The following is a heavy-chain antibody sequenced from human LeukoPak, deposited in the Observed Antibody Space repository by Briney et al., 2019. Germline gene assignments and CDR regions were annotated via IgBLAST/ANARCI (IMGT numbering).Heavy chain of an antibody. CDR3: ARGGSWYGY. CDR2: MYYSGST. D-gene: IGHD6-13*01. CDR1: GGSISSYY. V-gene: IGHV4-59*08. Sequence: PSETLSLTCTVSGGSISSYYWSWIRQPPGKGLECIGYMYYSGSTNYNPSLKSRVTISVDTSKNQFSLKLSSVTAADTAVYYCARGGSWYGYWGQGTLVTVSS. J-gene: IGHJ4*02.